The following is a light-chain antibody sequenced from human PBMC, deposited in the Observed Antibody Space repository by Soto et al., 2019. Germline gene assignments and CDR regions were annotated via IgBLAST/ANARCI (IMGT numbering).Light chain of an antibody. CDR2: DAS. CDR1: HSVSSNY. V-gene: IGKV3-20*01. CDR3: QQYGSSSYT. Sequence: EIVLTQSPDTLSLSPGERATLSCRASHSVSSNYLAWYQQQPGQPPRFLIYDASSRATGIPDRFSGSGSETDFTLAISRLEPEDFAVYYCQQYGSSSYTFGQGTKLEIK. J-gene: IGKJ2*01.